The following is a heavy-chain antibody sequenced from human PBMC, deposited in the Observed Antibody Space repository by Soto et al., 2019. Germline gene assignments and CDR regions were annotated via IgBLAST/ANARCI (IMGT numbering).Heavy chain of an antibody. V-gene: IGHV1-69*09. CDR1: GIMSSGYG. D-gene: IGHD6-25*01. J-gene: IGHJ4*02. CDR2: INPTLDST. Sequence: EQVVQSGPAMKEPGSSVKVSCRASGIMSSGYGFSWVRQAPGQGLEWVGRINPTLDSTQYAQNLQGRVSITVDKSTDTAYLEVTSLRLEDTAIYFCATMKRARLDSWGRGTVVTVSS. CDR3: ATMKRARLDS.